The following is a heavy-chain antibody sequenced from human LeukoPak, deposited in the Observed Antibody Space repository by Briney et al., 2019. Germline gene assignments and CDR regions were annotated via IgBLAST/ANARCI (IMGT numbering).Heavy chain of an antibody. Sequence: PSETQSLPCTVSGGSISPISSSTYYWGWIRQAPGKVLEWIGSLFYGEKSQYIPFLKSRATLSVDASKNQFSLKLTSVTAADAAVYFCARQLPTAAADTRGYFEYWGERTVVTVSS. J-gene: IGHJ4*02. V-gene: IGHV4-39*01. CDR1: GGSISPISSSTYY. CDR2: LFYGEKS. CDR3: ARQLPTAAADTRGYFEY. D-gene: IGHD6-25*01.